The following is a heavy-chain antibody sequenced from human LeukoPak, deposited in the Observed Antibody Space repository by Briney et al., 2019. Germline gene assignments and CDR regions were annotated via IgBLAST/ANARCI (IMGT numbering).Heavy chain of an antibody. CDR2: IYHSGST. CDR1: GYSISSGYY. CDR3: ARNDYDYYYYYMDV. D-gene: IGHD4-17*01. V-gene: IGHV4-38-2*01. Sequence: PSETLSLTCAVSGYSISSGYYWGWIRQPPGKGLGWIGSIYHSGSTYYNPSLKSRVTISVDTSKNQFSLKLSSVTAADTAVYYCARNDYDYYYYYMDVWGKGTTVTVSS. J-gene: IGHJ6*03.